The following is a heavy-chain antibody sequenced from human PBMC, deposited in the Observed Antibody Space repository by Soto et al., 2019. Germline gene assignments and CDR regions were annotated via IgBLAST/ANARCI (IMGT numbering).Heavy chain of an antibody. J-gene: IGHJ4*02. V-gene: IGHV3-30-3*01. CDR2: ISYDGSNK. CDR3: ARSPGPFDY. Sequence: QVPLVESGGGVVQPGRSLRLSCAASGFTFSSYAMHWVRQAPGKGLEWVAVISYDGSNKYYADSVKGRFTISRDNSKNTLYRQMNSLKAEDTAVYYCARSPGPFDYWGQGTLVTVSS. CDR1: GFTFSSYA.